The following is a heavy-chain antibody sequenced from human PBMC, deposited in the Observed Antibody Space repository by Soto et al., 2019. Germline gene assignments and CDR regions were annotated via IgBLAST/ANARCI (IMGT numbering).Heavy chain of an antibody. Sequence: QVQLVQSGAEVKKPGSSVKVSCKTSGDIFSGYSISWVRQAPGQGLEWMGGIIPIFGTTNYAQRFHGRVTLTADKSTSTVYMELYSLKSEDTAVYYCARDLGSGYDPGDYWGQGPLVTVSS. CDR1: GDIFSGYS. D-gene: IGHD5-12*01. V-gene: IGHV1-69*14. CDR2: IIPIFGTT. J-gene: IGHJ4*02. CDR3: ARDLGSGYDPGDY.